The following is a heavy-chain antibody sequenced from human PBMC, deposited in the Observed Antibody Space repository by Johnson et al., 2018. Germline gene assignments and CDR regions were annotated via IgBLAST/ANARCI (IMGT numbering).Heavy chain of an antibody. CDR2: IWYDGSNK. Sequence: QVQLVESGGGVVQPGRSLRLSCAASGFTFSSYGMHWVRQAPGKGLEWVAVIWYDGSNKYYADSVKGRFTISRDNSKNTRYLQMNSLRAEDTAVYYCARAESSPHYGMDVWGQGTTVTVSS. D-gene: IGHD6-13*01. V-gene: IGHV3-33*01. CDR3: ARAESSPHYGMDV. CDR1: GFTFSSYG. J-gene: IGHJ6*02.